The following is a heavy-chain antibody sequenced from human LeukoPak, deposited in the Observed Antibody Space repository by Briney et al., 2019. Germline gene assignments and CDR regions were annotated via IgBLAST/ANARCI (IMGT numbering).Heavy chain of an antibody. CDR3: ATDLGGYYSGSGTYWGSLDY. J-gene: IGHJ4*02. Sequence: GGSLRLSCTASTFTLNNYWMSWVRQAPGKGLEWVGRIKRKSDGGTPDNAAPVKGRFTISRDDSKNTLYLQMNSLKTEDTAVYYCATDLGGYYSGSGTYWGSLDYWGQGTVVTVSS. D-gene: IGHD3-10*01. CDR1: TFTLNNYW. V-gene: IGHV3-15*01. CDR2: IKRKSDGGTP.